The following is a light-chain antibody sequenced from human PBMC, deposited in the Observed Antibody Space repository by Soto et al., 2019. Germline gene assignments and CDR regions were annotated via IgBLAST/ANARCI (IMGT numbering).Light chain of an antibody. CDR1: SSNIARSF. J-gene: IGLJ1*01. CDR3: VAWDASVSGYV. V-gene: IGLV1-47*01. CDR2: KNN. Sequence: QSVLTQPPSASGTPGLTVTISCSGSSSNIARSFVYWYQQVPGTAPRLLIFKNNLRPSGVPDRFSGSKSGTSASLAISALRLEDEADYYCVAWDASVSGYVFGTGTKVTVL.